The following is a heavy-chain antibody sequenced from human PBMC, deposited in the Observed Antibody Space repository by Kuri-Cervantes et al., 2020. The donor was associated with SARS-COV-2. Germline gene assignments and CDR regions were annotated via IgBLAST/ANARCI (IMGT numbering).Heavy chain of an antibody. V-gene: IGHV4-61*02. J-gene: IGHJ4*02. CDR2: IYTSGST. D-gene: IGHD1-7*01. CDR1: VGSISSGSYY. CDR3: ARGRTYSIY. Sequence: SETLSLTCTVSVGSISSGSYYWSWIRQPAGKGLEWIGRIYTSGSTNYNPSLKSRVTISVDTSKNQFSLKLSSVTAADTAVYYCARGRTYSIYWGQGTLVTVSS.